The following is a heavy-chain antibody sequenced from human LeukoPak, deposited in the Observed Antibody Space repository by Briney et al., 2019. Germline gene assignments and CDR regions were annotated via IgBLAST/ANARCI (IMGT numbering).Heavy chain of an antibody. Sequence: GRSLRLSCAASGFTFSTYGMHWVRQAPGKGLEWVAFIWSYGSNKYYADSVKGRFTISRDNSKNTLYLQMNSLRAEDTAVYYCARDYDFWGNNWFDPWGQGTLVTVSS. CDR1: GFTFSTYG. J-gene: IGHJ5*02. CDR3: ARDYDFWGNNWFDP. V-gene: IGHV3-33*01. CDR2: IWSYGSNK. D-gene: IGHD3/OR15-3a*01.